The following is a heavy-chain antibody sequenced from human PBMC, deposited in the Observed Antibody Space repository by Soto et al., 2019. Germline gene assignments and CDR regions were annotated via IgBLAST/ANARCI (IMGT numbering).Heavy chain of an antibody. J-gene: IGHJ4*02. D-gene: IGHD2-15*01. Sequence: QVQLVESGGGVVQPGRSLRLSCAASGFTFSSYAMHWVRQAPGKGLEWVAVISYDGSNKYYADSVKGRFTISRDNSKNTLYLQMNSLRAEDTAVYYCARADIVVVVAATRVDYWGQGTLVTVSS. CDR3: ARADIVVVVAATRVDY. CDR2: ISYDGSNK. CDR1: GFTFSSYA. V-gene: IGHV3-30-3*01.